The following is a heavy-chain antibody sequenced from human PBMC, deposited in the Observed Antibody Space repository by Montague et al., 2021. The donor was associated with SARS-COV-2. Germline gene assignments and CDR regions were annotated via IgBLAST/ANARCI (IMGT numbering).Heavy chain of an antibody. V-gene: IGHV4-4*02. CDR1: GGSISSSHW. J-gene: IGHJ2*01. CDR2: IYHSGST. CDR3: AREFRTYGYGGQYWYFDL. D-gene: IGHD3-10*01. Sequence: SETLSLTCAVSGGSISSSHWWSCVRQPPGKGLEWIGEIYHSGSTNYNPSLKSRVTISIDKSKNQFSLTLSSVTAADTAVYYCAREFRTYGYGGQYWYFDLWGRGTLVTVSS.